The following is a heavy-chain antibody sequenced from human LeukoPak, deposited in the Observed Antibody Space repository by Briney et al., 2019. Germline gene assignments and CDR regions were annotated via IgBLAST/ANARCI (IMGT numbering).Heavy chain of an antibody. V-gene: IGHV1-2*02. J-gene: IGHJ4*02. CDR3: ARELNYDSSGYYFDY. CDR1: GYTFTVYF. CDR2: INPNSGGT. Sequence: GASVKVPCKASGYTFTVYFMHWVRQAPGQGLEWTGWINPNSGGTNYAQKFQGRVTMTRDTSISTAYMELSRLRSDDTAVYYCARELNYDSSGYYFDYWGQGTLVTVSS. D-gene: IGHD3-22*01.